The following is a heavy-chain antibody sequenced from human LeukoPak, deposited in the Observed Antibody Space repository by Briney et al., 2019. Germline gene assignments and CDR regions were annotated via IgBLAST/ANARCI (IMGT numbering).Heavy chain of an antibody. CDR2: INPNNGGT. D-gene: IGHD1-26*01. CDR3: AGGIASYSSSYFDY. J-gene: IGHJ4*02. CDR1: GYTFTDHY. V-gene: IGHV1-2*02. Sequence: ASVKVSCKASGYTFTDHYIHWVRQAPGQGLEWMGWINPNNGGTNYAQKFQGRVTMTRDTSIGTAYMELSRLRSDDTAVYYCAGGIASYSSSYFDYRGQGALVTVSS.